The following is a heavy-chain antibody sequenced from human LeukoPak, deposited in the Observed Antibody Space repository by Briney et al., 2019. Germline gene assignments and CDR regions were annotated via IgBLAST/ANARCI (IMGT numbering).Heavy chain of an antibody. CDR2: MNPNNGNT. CDR3: TRGPRNGHLGDD. J-gene: IGHJ6*02. D-gene: IGHD1-14*01. Sequence: GASVKVSCKASGYTFINYAISWVRQATGQGLEWMGWMNPNNGNTGYAQKFQGRVTMTRNTSINTAYMELSSLRFEDTAVYYCTRGPRNGHLGDDWGQGTTVTVSS. V-gene: IGHV1-8*01. CDR1: GYTFINYA.